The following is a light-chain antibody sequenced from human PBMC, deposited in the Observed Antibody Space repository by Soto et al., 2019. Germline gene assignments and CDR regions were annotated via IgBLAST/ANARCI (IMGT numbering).Light chain of an antibody. J-gene: IGLJ3*02. CDR1: SSDVGAYNF. V-gene: IGLV2-14*01. CDR3: SSYKNSRTV. Sequence: QSVLTQPASVSGSPGQSITISCTGTSSDVGAYNFVSWYQQHSGQAPKLMIFEVTNRPSGVSVRFSGSKSGNTASLTISGLRAADEADYYCSSYKNSRTVFGGGTKVTVL. CDR2: EVT.